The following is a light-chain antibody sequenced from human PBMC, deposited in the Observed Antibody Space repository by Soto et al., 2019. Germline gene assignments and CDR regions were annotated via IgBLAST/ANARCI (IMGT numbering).Light chain of an antibody. J-gene: IGKJ1*01. CDR2: DAS. CDR3: QQYGSSPWT. CDR1: QSVSSSY. V-gene: IGKV3-20*01. Sequence: EIVLTQSPGTLSLSPGERATLSCRASQSVSSSYLAWYQQKPGQAPRLLIYDASSRATGIPDRFSGSGSGRDFTLTISRLEPDDFAVYYCQQYGSSPWTFGQGTKVEIK.